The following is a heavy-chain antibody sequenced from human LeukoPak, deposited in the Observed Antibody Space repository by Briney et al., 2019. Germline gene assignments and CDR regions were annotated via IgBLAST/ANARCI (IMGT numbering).Heavy chain of an antibody. Sequence: SETLSLTCTVSGGSISSYYWSWIRQPPGKGLEWIGYINYSGSTNYNPSLKSRVTISVDTSKNQFSLKLSSVTAADTAVYYCAREVGYCSSTSCRYYYYYYMDVWGKGTTVTVSS. J-gene: IGHJ6*03. CDR2: INYSGST. V-gene: IGHV4-59*01. CDR3: AREVGYCSSTSCRYYYYYYMDV. D-gene: IGHD2-2*01. CDR1: GGSISSYY.